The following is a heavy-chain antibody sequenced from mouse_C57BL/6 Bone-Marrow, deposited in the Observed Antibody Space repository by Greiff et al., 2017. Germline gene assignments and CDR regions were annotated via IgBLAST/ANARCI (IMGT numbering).Heavy chain of an antibody. J-gene: IGHJ2*01. CDR2: IYPSDSET. CDR1: GYTFTSYW. CDR3: ASSYGYNRDYFDY. Sequence: QVQLQQPGAELVRPGSSVKLSCKASGYTFTSYWMAWVKQRPGQGLEWIGNIYPSDSETHYNQKFKDKATLTVDKSSSTAYMQLSSLTSEDSAVYYCASSYGYNRDYFDYWGQGTTLTVSS. D-gene: IGHD2-2*01. V-gene: IGHV1-61*01.